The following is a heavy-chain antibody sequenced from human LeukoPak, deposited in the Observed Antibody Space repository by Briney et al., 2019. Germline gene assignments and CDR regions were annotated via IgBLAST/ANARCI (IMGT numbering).Heavy chain of an antibody. CDR2: ISYDGSNK. J-gene: IGHJ4*02. CDR3: AKGVESDY. CDR1: GFTFTSYS. V-gene: IGHV3-30*18. Sequence: TGGSLRLSCAASGFTFTSYSMNWVRQAPGKGLEWVAVISYDGSNKYYADSVKGRFTISRDNSKNTLYLQMNSLRAEDTAVYYCAKGVESDYWGQGTLVTVSS.